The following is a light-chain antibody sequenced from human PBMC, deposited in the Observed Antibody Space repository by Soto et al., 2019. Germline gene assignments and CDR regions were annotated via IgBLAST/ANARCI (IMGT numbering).Light chain of an antibody. J-gene: IGKJ5*01. CDR3: QQYKSYSIT. V-gene: IGKV1-5*01. CDR1: QSISSR. Sequence: DIQMTQSPSTLSASVGDRVTITCRASQSISSRLAWYQQKPGKAPKLLIYDASSLESGVPSRFSRSGSGTEFTLTISNLQPDDFATYYCQQYKSYSITFGQGKRLEIK. CDR2: DAS.